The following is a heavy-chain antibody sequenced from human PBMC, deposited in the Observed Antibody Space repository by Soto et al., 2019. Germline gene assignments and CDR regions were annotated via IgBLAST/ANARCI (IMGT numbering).Heavy chain of an antibody. CDR3: ARESSGWYGLYYYYGMDV. Sequence: SQTLSLTCAISRDSVSSNSAAWNCIRQSPSRSLGWLGRTYYRSKWYNDYAVSVKSRITINPDTSKNQFSLQLNSVTPEDTAVYYCARESSGWYGLYYYYGMDVWGQGTTVTVSS. CDR1: RDSVSSNSAA. J-gene: IGHJ6*02. CDR2: TYYRSKWYN. D-gene: IGHD6-19*01. V-gene: IGHV6-1*01.